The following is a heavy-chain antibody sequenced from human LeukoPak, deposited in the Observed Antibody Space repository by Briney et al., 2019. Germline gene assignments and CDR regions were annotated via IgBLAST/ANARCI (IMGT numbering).Heavy chain of an antibody. CDR1: GFTFTTYN. Sequence: SGGSLRLSCAASGFTFTTYNMNWVRQAPGKGPEWVAYITASDTTKYYADSVKGRFTISRDNAKKSLFLQMNSLRAEDTAVYYCTTAPAFSRSWRSWGQGTLVTVSS. J-gene: IGHJ5*02. CDR2: ITASDTTK. D-gene: IGHD2-15*01. CDR3: TTAPAFSRSWRS. V-gene: IGHV3-48*01.